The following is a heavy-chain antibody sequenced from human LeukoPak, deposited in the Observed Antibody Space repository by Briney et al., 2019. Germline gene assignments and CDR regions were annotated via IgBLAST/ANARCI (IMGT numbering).Heavy chain of an antibody. Sequence: SVKVSCKASGGTFSSYTISWVRQAPGQGLEWMGRIIPILGIANYAQKFQGRVTITADKSTSTAYMELSSLRSEDTAVYYCAREGHCSSTSCSYFDYWGQGTLVTVSS. D-gene: IGHD2-2*01. CDR2: IIPILGIA. J-gene: IGHJ4*02. CDR3: AREGHCSSTSCSYFDY. CDR1: GGTFSSYT. V-gene: IGHV1-69*04.